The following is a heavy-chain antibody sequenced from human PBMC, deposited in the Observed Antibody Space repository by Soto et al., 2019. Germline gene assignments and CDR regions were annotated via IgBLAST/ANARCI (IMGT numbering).Heavy chain of an antibody. J-gene: IGHJ4*02. V-gene: IGHV1-3*05. Sequence: QVQLVQSGAEEKKPGASVKVSCKASGYTFTSYAMHWVRQAPGQRLEWMGWINAGNGNTKYSQKFQGRVTITRDTSASTAYMELSSVRAEDTAVYYCAREFYDFWSGYHSGPFDYWGQGTLVTVSS. CDR1: GYTFTSYA. CDR2: INAGNGNT. CDR3: AREFYDFWSGYHSGPFDY. D-gene: IGHD3-3*01.